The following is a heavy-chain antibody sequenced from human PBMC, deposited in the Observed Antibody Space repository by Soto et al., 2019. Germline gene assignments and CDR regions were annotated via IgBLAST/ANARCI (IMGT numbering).Heavy chain of an antibody. V-gene: IGHV3-30*18. CDR1: GFTFSSYG. Sequence: QVQLVESGGGVVQPGRSLRLSCAASGFTFSSYGMHWVRQAPGKGLEWVAVISYDGSNKYYADSVKGRFTISRDNPKNTLYLQMSSLRAEDTAVYYCAKDRPWFDPWGQGTLVTVSS. CDR3: AKDRPWFDP. CDR2: ISYDGSNK. J-gene: IGHJ5*02.